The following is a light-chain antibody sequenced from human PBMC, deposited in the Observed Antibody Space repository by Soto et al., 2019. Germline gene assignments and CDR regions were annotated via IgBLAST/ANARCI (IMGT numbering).Light chain of an antibody. CDR3: SSHTSSSTLV. J-gene: IGLJ1*01. V-gene: IGLV2-14*01. CDR2: EVH. CDR1: TCDVGTYNY. Sequence: QSALTQPASVSGSPGKSSTISCPGTTCDVGTYNYVSWYQQRTGKTPKLMIFEVHNRPSGVSSRYSGSKSGNTSSLTISGLQAEDEASYYCSSHTSSSTLVFGPGTKLIVL.